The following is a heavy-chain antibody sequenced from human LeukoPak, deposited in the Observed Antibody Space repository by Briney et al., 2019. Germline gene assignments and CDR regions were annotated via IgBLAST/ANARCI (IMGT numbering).Heavy chain of an antibody. CDR1: GYTFTGYY. Sequence: ASVKVPCKASGYTFTGYYMHWVRQAPGQGLEWMGWINPNSGGTNYAQKFQGRVTMTRDTSISTAYMELSRLRSDDTAVYYCARDLAALCRTNGVCYTVDPWGQGTLVTVSS. CDR3: ARDLAALCRTNGVCYTVDP. J-gene: IGHJ5*02. CDR2: INPNSGGT. D-gene: IGHD2-8*01. V-gene: IGHV1-2*02.